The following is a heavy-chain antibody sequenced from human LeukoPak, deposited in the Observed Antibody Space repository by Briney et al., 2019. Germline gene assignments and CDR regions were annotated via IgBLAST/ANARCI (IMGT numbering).Heavy chain of an antibody. D-gene: IGHD5-12*01. CDR1: GFTFSSYW. Sequence: GGSLRLSCAASGFTFSSYWMHWVRQAPGKGLVWVSRINSDGSSTSYADSVKGRFTISRDNVKNTLYLQMNSLRAEDTAVYYCARDPRGYSGYDQRALDYWGQGTLVTVSS. J-gene: IGHJ4*02. CDR3: ARDPRGYSGYDQRALDY. V-gene: IGHV3-74*01. CDR2: INSDGSST.